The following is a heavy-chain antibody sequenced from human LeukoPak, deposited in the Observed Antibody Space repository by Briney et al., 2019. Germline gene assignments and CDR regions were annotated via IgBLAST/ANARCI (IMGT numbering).Heavy chain of an antibody. CDR3: ARPSLSYYYYGMDV. Sequence: GASVKVSCKASGYTFTSYGISWVRQAPGQGLEWTGWISAYNGNTNYAQKLQGRVTMTTDTSTSTAYMELRSLRSDDTAVYYCARPSLSYYYYGMDVWGQGTTVTVSS. CDR2: ISAYNGNT. CDR1: GYTFTSYG. J-gene: IGHJ6*02. V-gene: IGHV1-18*01.